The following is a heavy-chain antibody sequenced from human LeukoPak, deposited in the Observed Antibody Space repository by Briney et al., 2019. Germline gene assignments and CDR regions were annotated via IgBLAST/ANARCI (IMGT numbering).Heavy chain of an antibody. Sequence: GGSLRLSCAASGFTFSSYSMNWVRQAPGKGLEWVSSITSSSTYIYYADSMKGRFTISRDNAKNSLYLQMNSLRAEDTAVYYCASQLRSAGPKTNYWGQGTLVTVSS. V-gene: IGHV3-21*01. D-gene: IGHD4-17*01. CDR2: ITSSSTYI. J-gene: IGHJ4*02. CDR3: ASQLRSAGPKTNY. CDR1: GFTFSSYS.